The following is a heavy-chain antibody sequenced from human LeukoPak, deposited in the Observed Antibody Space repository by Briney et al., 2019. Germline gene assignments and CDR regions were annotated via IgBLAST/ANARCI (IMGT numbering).Heavy chain of an antibody. Sequence: GRSLRLSCAASGFTFSSYGMHWVRQAPGKGLEWVAVIWYDGSNKYYADSVKGRFTISRENSKNTLYLQMNSLRAEDTAVYYCARGAAAGTYNWFDPWGQGTLVTVSS. CDR3: ARGAAAGTYNWFDP. J-gene: IGHJ5*02. D-gene: IGHD6-13*01. V-gene: IGHV3-33*01. CDR2: IWYDGSNK. CDR1: GFTFSSYG.